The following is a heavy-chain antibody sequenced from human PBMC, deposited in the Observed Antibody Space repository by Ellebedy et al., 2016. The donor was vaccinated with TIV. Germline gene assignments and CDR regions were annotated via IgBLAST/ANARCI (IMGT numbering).Heavy chain of an antibody. Sequence: MPSETLSLTCTVSGGSISNTIDYWGWIRQPPGKGLQWIGSIFHNGRTYYNPSLKSRVTMSVDTSKDQFSLNLRSVTAADTAVYYCARLRYGQQGQFYGMDVWGPGTTVTVSS. CDR3: ARLRYGQQGQFYGMDV. CDR2: IFHNGRT. J-gene: IGHJ6*02. D-gene: IGHD4-17*01. CDR1: GGSISNTIDY. V-gene: IGHV4-39*01.